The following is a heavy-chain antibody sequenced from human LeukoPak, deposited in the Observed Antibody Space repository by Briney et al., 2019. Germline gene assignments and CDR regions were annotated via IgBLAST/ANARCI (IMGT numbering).Heavy chain of an antibody. J-gene: IGHJ4*02. CDR1: GGSFSGYY. CDR2: INHSGST. D-gene: IGHD3-10*01. CDR3: ARSFGELKVPHFDY. Sequence: SETLSLTCAVYGGSFSGYYWSWIRQPPGKGLEWIGEINHSGSTNYNPSLKSRVTISVDTSKNQFSLKLSSVTAADTAVYYCARSFGELKVPHFDYWGQGTLVTVSS. V-gene: IGHV4-34*01.